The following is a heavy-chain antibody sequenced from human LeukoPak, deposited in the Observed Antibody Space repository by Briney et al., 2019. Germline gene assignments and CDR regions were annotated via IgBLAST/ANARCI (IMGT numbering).Heavy chain of an antibody. D-gene: IGHD6-13*01. J-gene: IGHJ4*02. CDR3: ARGPLIAAAGTW. CDR2: INQDGTEK. CDR1: GFTFSSYA. V-gene: IGHV3-7*03. Sequence: SGRSLRLSCAASGFTFSSYAMSWVRQAPGEGLEWVAKINQDGTEKAYVDSVRGRFTISRDNAKNSLFLQMNSLRAEDTAVYYCARGPLIAAAGTWWGQGTLVTVSS.